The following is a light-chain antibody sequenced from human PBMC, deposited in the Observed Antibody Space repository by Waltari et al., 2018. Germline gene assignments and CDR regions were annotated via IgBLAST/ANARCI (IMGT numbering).Light chain of an antibody. CDR2: GAS. CDR3: QHYVRLPAT. CDR1: EGVSRA. Sequence: EIVLTQAPGSLSPSPGERVTLSCRASEGVSRALAWYQQKPGQAPRLLIFGASNRATGIPDRFSGSGSETDFSLTISRLEPEDFAVYYCQHYVRLPATFGRGTKVEIK. V-gene: IGKV3-20*01. J-gene: IGKJ1*01.